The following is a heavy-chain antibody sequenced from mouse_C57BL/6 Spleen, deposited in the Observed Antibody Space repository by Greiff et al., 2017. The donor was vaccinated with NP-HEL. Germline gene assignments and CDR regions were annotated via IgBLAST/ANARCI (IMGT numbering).Heavy chain of an antibody. CDR2: ISYDGSN. V-gene: IGHV3-6*01. CDR1: GYSITSGYY. J-gene: IGHJ1*03. Sequence: EVQLQESGPGLVKPSQSLSLTCSVTGYSITSGYYWNWIRQFPGNKLEWMGYISYDGSNNYNPSLKNRISITRDTSKNQFFLKLNSVTTEDTATYYCARVYYYGSSYVWYFDVWGTGTTVTVSS. CDR3: ARVYYYGSSYVWYFDV. D-gene: IGHD1-1*01.